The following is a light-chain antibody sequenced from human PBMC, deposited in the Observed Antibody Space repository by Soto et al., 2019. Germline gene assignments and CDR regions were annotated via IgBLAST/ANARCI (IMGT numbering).Light chain of an antibody. Sequence: DIPMTQSPSTLSASVGDRVTITCRASQSISSWLAWYQQKPGKAPKLLIYDASSLESGVPSRFSGSGSGTEFTLTISSLQPDDFATYYCQQYNSYSGTFGQGTNVDIK. J-gene: IGKJ1*01. CDR3: QQYNSYSGT. V-gene: IGKV1-5*01. CDR1: QSISSW. CDR2: DAS.